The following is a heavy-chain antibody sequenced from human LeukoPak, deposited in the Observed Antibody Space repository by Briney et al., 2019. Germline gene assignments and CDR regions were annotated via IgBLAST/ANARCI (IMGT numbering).Heavy chain of an antibody. CDR2: INHSGST. Sequence: PSETLSLTCAVYGGSFSGYYWSWIRQPPGKGLEWIGEINHSGSTNYNPSLKSRVTISVDTSKNQFSLKLSSVTAADTAVYYCARGQRPGDGDYWGQGTLVTVSS. CDR3: ARGQRPGDGDY. V-gene: IGHV4-34*01. CDR1: GGSFSGYY. D-gene: IGHD7-27*01. J-gene: IGHJ4*02.